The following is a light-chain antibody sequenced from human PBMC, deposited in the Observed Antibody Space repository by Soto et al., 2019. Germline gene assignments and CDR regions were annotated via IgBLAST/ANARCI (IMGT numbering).Light chain of an antibody. V-gene: IGKV3-11*01. CDR1: QSVSTY. CDR2: VTS. Sequence: EIVLTQSPATLSLSPGERATLPCRASQSVSTYLAWYQQKPGQAPRLLIHVTSNRATGIPARFSGSGSGTDFTLTITSLEAEDFAVYYCQQCITWPYSFGQGTKLEIK. CDR3: QQCITWPYS. J-gene: IGKJ2*01.